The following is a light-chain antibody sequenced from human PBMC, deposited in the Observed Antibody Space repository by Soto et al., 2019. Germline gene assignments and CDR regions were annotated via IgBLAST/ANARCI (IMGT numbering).Light chain of an antibody. Sequence: EILLTQSPSTLSVSAGDRATITCRASQSISSWLAWYQQKQGKAPTLLIYDASNIESGVPSRFSGSGSGTDFTLTISSLQPDDFSVYYCQQYNDYRWTFGQGTKVEIK. CDR2: DAS. V-gene: IGKV1-5*03. J-gene: IGKJ1*01. CDR3: QQYNDYRWT. CDR1: QSISSW.